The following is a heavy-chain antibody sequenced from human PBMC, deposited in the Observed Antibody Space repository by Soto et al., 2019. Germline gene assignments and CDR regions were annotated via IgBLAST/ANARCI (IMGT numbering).Heavy chain of an antibody. V-gene: IGHV1-69*01. CDR1: GGTFSGYA. Sequence: QAQLMQSGAEVQKPGSSVKVSCKASGGTFSGYAINWVRQAPGQGLEWMGGIIPLLGITDYGQKFQGRITIAADESTGTAYMDLRGLRSEDTAVYYCARDPRSITGTTSSEDFQHWGQGTLVSVSS. J-gene: IGHJ1*01. CDR2: IIPLLGIT. D-gene: IGHD1-20*01. CDR3: ARDPRSITGTTSSEDFQH.